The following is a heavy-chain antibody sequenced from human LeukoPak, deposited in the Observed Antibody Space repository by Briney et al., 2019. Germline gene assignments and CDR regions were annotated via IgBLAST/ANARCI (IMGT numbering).Heavy chain of an antibody. CDR2: LYSGGNT. CDR3: ARGWGSFEN. CDR1: GFSVSTDC. V-gene: IGHV3-53*01. Sequence: GGSLRLSCAASGFSVSTDCMTWVRQAPGKGLGWVSTLYSGGNTYYADSVKGRFTISRDNSKNTLYLEMSSLRAEDTAVYSCARGWGSFENWGQGTLVAVSS. J-gene: IGHJ4*02. D-gene: IGHD7-27*01.